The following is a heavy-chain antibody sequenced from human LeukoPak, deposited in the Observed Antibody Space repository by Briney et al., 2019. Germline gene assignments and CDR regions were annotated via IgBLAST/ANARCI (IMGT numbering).Heavy chain of an antibody. V-gene: IGHV3-21*01. D-gene: IGHD3-3*01. CDR2: ISSSSSYI. Sequence: GGSLRLSCAASGFTFSSYSMNWVRQAPGKGLEWVSSISSSSSYIYYADSVKGRFTTSRDNAKNSLYLQMNSLRAEDTAVYYCASGSVWSGYYTPDDAFDIWGQGTMVAVSS. CDR1: GFTFSSYS. J-gene: IGHJ3*02. CDR3: ASGSVWSGYYTPDDAFDI.